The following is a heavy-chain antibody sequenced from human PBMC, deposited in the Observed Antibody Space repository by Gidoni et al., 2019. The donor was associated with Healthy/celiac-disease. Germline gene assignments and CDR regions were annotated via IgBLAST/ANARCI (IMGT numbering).Heavy chain of an antibody. CDR1: GGSLSSSSYY. D-gene: IGHD3-3*01. CDR2: IYYSGST. CDR3: ASLVYDFWSGYYSSYYYYYYMDV. J-gene: IGHJ6*03. Sequence: QLQLQESGPGLVKPSETLSLTCTVSGGSLSSSSYYWGWLRPPPGKGLEWIGSIYYSGSTYYNPSLKSRVTISVDTSKNQFSLKLSSVTAADTAVYYCASLVYDFWSGYYSSYYYYYYMDVWGKGTTVTVSS. V-gene: IGHV4-39*01.